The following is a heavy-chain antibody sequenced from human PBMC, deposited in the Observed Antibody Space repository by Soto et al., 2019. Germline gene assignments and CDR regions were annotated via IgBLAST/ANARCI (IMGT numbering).Heavy chain of an antibody. CDR1: GGSISSSSYY. V-gene: IGHV4-39*01. CDR3: ARRGSGSYSDY. J-gene: IGHJ4*02. D-gene: IGHD3-10*01. CDR2: IYYSGST. Sequence: QLQLQESGPGLVKPSETLSLTCTVSGGSISSSSYYWGWIRQPPGKGLEWIGSIYYSGSTYYNPSLRSRVTISVDTSKNQVSLKLSSVTAAATAVYYCARRGSGSYSDYWGQGTLVTVSS.